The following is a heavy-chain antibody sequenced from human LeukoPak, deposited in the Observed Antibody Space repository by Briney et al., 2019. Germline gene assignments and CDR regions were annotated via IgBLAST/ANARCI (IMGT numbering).Heavy chain of an antibody. V-gene: IGHV3-43*02. J-gene: IGHJ4*02. CDR2: ISGDGGRT. CDR3: AKDLWGGQWLVGSAEY. CDR1: GSTFDDYA. Sequence: QPGGSLRLSCAASGSTFDDYAMHWVRQAPGRGLEWVSLISGDGGRTYYADSVKGRFTISRDNSKNSLYLQMDSLTTDDTALYHCAKDLWGGQWLVGSAEYRGQGTLVAVSS. D-gene: IGHD6-19*01.